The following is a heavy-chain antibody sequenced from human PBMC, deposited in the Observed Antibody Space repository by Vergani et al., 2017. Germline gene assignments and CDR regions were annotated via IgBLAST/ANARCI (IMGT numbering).Heavy chain of an antibody. CDR1: GYTFTSYY. CDR3: ARGVEATISGRLDY. Sequence: QVQLVQSGAEVKKPGASVKVSCKASGYTFTSYYMHWVRQAPGQGLEWRGIINPSGPSITYAQTFQERVTMTRETSTNTVYMELSSLRSDDTAVYYCARGVEATISGRLDYWGQGTLVTVSS. CDR2: INPSGPSI. V-gene: IGHV1-46*03. J-gene: IGHJ4*02. D-gene: IGHD1-26*01.